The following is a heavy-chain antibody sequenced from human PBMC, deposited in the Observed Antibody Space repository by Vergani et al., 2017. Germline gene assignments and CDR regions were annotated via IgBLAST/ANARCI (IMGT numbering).Heavy chain of an antibody. D-gene: IGHD3-10*01. CDR3: AREGITMVRGRYYYYGMDV. Sequence: EVQLLDSGGGLVQPGGSLRLSCAASGFTFTSYAMSWVRQAPGKGLEWVSGIDRNYGVKNGNSFEGRFSISRDNAKNSLYLQMNSLRAEDTAVYYCAREGITMVRGRYYYYGMDVWGQGTTVTVSS. J-gene: IGHJ6*02. CDR1: GFTFTSYA. V-gene: IGHV3-48*04. CDR2: IDRNYGV.